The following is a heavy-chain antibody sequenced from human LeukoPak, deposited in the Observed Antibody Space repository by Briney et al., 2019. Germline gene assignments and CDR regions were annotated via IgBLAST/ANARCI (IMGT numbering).Heavy chain of an antibody. CDR3: AKLVGSSGSPYFDY. D-gene: IGHD1-26*01. CDR1: GFTFSNAW. J-gene: IGHJ4*02. CDR2: ISGSGGST. Sequence: LPGGSLRLSCAASGFTFSNAWMSWIRQAPGKGLEWGSAISGSGGSTYYADSVKGRFTISRDNSKNTLYLQMNSLRAEDTAVYYCAKLVGSSGSPYFDYWGQGTLVTVSS. V-gene: IGHV3-23*01.